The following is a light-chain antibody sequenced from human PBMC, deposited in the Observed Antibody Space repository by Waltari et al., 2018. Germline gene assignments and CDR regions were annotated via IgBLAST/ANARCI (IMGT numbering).Light chain of an antibody. CDR2: SND. Sequence: QSVLTQPPSASGTPAQRVTISCSGSRSNIESHTVHWFQQLPGTAPKLLIHSNDQRPSGVPDRFSGSKSGTSASLAISGLQSEDEADYYCAAWDDSLNGGVFGGGTKLTVL. CDR3: AAWDDSLNGGV. CDR1: RSNIESHT. V-gene: IGLV1-44*01. J-gene: IGLJ2*01.